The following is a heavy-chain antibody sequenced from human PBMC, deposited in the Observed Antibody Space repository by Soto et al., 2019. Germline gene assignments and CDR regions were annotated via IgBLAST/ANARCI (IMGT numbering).Heavy chain of an antibody. CDR2: FYSSGSP. V-gene: IGHV4-61*01. D-gene: IGHD1-1*01. Sequence: SETLSLTCTVSGDSVNSRSHYWSWTRQPPGKGLEWIGYFYSSGSPHYSPSLKSRVTMSVDTSNNQFSLELSSVTAADTAVYFCARQTNLDYFDYWGQGTLVTVSS. CDR1: GDSVNSRSHY. J-gene: IGHJ4*02. CDR3: ARQTNLDYFDY.